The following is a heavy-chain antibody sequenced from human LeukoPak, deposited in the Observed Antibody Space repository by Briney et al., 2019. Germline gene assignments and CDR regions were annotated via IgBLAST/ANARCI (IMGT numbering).Heavy chain of an antibody. V-gene: IGHV4-4*07. CDR2: IYTTGKT. D-gene: IGHD3-16*01. CDR3: ARHGYTASHYFLDY. J-gene: IGHJ4*02. CDR1: SGSRNSYY. Sequence: SETLSLTCTVSSGSRNSYYWGWVRQPAGRGLEWIGRIYTTGKTDYDPSLKSRLTMSVDTSKRQFSLNLRSVSAADTAIYYCARHGYTASHYFLDYWSQGTLVTVSS.